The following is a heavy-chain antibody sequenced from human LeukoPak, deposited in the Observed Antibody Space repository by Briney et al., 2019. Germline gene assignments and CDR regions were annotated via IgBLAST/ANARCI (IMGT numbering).Heavy chain of an antibody. J-gene: IGHJ1*01. CDR1: GGSISSYY. Sequence: SETLSLTCTVSGGSISSYYWSWIRQPAGKGLEWIGRIYSNGSTNYNPSLKSRVTISVDTSKNQFSLKLSSVTAADTAVYYCARGPRGIPSASTEYFQHWGQGTLVTVSS. CDR2: IYSNGST. CDR3: ARGPRGIPSASTEYFQH. V-gene: IGHV4-4*07. D-gene: IGHD3-16*01.